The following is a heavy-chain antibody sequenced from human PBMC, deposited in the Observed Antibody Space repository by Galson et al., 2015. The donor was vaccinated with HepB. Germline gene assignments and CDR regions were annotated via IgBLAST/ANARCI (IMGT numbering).Heavy chain of an antibody. CDR2: MNPNSGNT. Sequence: SVKVSCKVSGYTFTNYDINWVRQATGQGLEWMGWMNPNSGNTNFARKFQGRLTMTRDTSINTAYMELSSLTSEDTAVYYRARSLGYTNNWCDYWGQGVLVTVST. D-gene: IGHD6-13*01. CDR1: GYTFTNYD. CDR3: ARSLGYTNNWCDY. V-gene: IGHV1-8*01. J-gene: IGHJ4*02.